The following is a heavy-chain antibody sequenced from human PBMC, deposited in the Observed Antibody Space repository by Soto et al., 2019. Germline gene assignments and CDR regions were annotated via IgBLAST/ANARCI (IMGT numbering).Heavy chain of an antibody. CDR2: ISYGGST. CDR3: SRGILV. CDR1: GGSINSGGYC. V-gene: IGHV4-31*03. D-gene: IGHD5-18*01. Sequence: QVQLQESGPGLVKPSQTLSLTCTVSGGSINSGGYCWSWIRQHPGKGLDWIGCISYGGSTSYNPSLXSXITISVATSKNQFSLKLTSVTAADTAVYYCSRGILVWGQGALITVSS. J-gene: IGHJ4*02.